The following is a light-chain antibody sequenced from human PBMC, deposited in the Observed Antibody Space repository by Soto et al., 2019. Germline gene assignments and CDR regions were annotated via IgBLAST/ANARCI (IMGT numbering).Light chain of an antibody. J-gene: IGLJ2*01. CDR3: ATWDDSLNGPRVV. Sequence: QSVLTQPPSASGTPGHSVTVSCSGSSSNIGSNTVTWYQQLPGTPPTLLLYSNNLRSSGVPDRFSGSRSGTSASLAISGLQSEDEADYYCATWDDSLNGPRVVFGGGTQLTVL. V-gene: IGLV1-44*01. CDR1: SSNIGSNT. CDR2: SNN.